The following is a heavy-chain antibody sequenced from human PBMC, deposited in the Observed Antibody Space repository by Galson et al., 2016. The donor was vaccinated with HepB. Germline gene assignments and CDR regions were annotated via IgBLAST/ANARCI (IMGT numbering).Heavy chain of an antibody. CDR2: INPYSGGG. V-gene: IGHV1-2*02. CDR3: AKGLRALRAFDM. J-gene: IGHJ3*02. CDR1: GYNFIGNA. D-gene: IGHD3-16*01. Sequence: SVKVSCKASGYNFIGNAIYWVRQAPGQGLEWMGWINPYSGGGNSAQKFQGRFTMTTDTSVSTAYMELRSLRSDDTAVYYCAKGLRALRAFDMWGQGTMVSVSS.